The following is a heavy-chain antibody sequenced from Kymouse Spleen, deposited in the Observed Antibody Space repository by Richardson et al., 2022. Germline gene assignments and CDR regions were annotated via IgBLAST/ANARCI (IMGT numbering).Heavy chain of an antibody. CDR1: GFTFSNAW. D-gene: IGHD6-19*01. CDR2: IKSKTDGGTT. CDR3: TYSSGLYYYYYGMDV. J-gene: IGHJ6*02. Sequence: EVQLVESGGGLVKPGGSLRLSCAASGFTFSNAWMSWVRQAPGKGLEWVGRIKSKTDGGTTDYAAPVKGRFTISRDDSKNTLYLQMNSLKTEDTAVYYCTYSSGLYYYYYGMDVWGQGTTVTVSS. V-gene: IGHV3-15*01.